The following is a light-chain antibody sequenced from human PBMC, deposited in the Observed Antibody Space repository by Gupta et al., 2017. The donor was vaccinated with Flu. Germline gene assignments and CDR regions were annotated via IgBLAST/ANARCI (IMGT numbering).Light chain of an antibody. V-gene: IGLV3-21*02. CDR3: QVWDRSSDLVV. J-gene: IGLJ2*01. CDR2: DDS. Sequence: SYTLTQHPSVSVAPGQTTRITVRGTNIGGKTVHWYRQRPGQAPVLVVYDDSGRPSGIPERFSGSNSGNTATLTISRVEAGDEADYYCQVWDRSSDLVVFGGGTKLTVL. CDR1: NIGGKT.